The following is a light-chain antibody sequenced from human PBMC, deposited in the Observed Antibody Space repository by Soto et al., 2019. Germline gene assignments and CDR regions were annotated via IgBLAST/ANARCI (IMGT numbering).Light chain of an antibody. CDR3: QQYGSSRT. CDR1: QSVSSSY. CDR2: GAS. V-gene: IGKV3-20*01. Sequence: EIVLTQSPGTLSLSPGERATLSCRASQSVSSSYLAWYQQKPGQAPRLLIYGASSRATGIPDMLSGSGSGTDFTLTISRLEPEDFAVYYCQQYGSSRTFGGGTKVEIK. J-gene: IGKJ4*01.